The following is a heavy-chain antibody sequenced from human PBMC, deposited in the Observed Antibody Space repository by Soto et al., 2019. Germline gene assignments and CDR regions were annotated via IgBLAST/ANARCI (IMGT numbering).Heavy chain of an antibody. D-gene: IGHD3-10*01. V-gene: IGHV4-31*03. CDR2: IHSRGST. CDR3: ARGPAYYFESGSYKGDTFDL. CDR1: GVSISSGSHY. J-gene: IGHJ5*02. Sequence: QVQLQESGPGRVQPSQTLSLTCTVSGVSISSGSHYWTWIRQHPERGLEFIGYIHSRGSTYYNPSLSSRVSMSIDTSETHRFSLRLTSVTAADTAVYYCARGPAYYFESGSYKGDTFDLWGQGTLVTVSS.